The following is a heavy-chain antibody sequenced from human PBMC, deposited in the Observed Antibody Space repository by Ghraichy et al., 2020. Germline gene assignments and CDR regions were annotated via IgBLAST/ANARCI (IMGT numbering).Heavy chain of an antibody. CDR3: ARDITMVRGVIISKGCYYGMDV. J-gene: IGHJ6*02. V-gene: IGHV3-30-3*01. Sequence: GGSLRLSCAASGFTFSTYAMHWVRQAPGKGLEWVAVVSYNGSNKYGTNKYYANSVKGRFTISRDNSKNTLYLQMNSLRAEDTAVYYCARDITMVRGVIISKGCYYGMDVWGQGTTVTVSS. CDR1: GFTFSTYA. CDR2: VSYNGSNKYGTNK. D-gene: IGHD3-10*01.